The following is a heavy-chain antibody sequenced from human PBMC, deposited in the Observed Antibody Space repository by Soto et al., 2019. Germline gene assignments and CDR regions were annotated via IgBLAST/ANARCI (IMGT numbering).Heavy chain of an antibody. CDR2: IYYSGST. J-gene: IGHJ4*02. D-gene: IGHD5-18*01. CDR3: ATRGYSYGYDLDY. CDR1: GGSISSYY. Sequence: SETLSLTCTVSGGSISSYYWSWIRQPPGKGLEWIGYIYYSGSTNYNPSPKSRVTISVDTSKNQFSLKLSSVTAADTAVYYCATRGYSYGYDLDYWGQGTLVTVSS. V-gene: IGHV4-59*01.